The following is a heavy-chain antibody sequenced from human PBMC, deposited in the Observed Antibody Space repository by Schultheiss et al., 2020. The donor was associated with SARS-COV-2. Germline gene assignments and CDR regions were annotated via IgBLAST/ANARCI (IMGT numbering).Heavy chain of an antibody. V-gene: IGHV4-59*12. CDR1: GGSISSYY. Sequence: LSLTCTVSGGSISSYYWSWIRQPAGKGLEWIGYIYYSGSTNYNPSLKSQVTISVDTSKNQFSLKLSSVTAADTAVYYCARGWELRTNFDYWGQGTLVTVSS. J-gene: IGHJ4*02. CDR2: IYYSGST. CDR3: ARGWELRTNFDY. D-gene: IGHD1-26*01.